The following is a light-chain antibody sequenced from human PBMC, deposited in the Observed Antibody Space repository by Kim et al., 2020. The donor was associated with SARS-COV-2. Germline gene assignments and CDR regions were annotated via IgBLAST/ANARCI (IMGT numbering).Light chain of an antibody. CDR2: GAS. Sequence: AIRMTQSPSSFSASTGDRVTITCRASQNIASNLAWYQQKPGKAPKLLTFGASTLQSGVPSRFSGSGSGTEFTLTISCLQSEDFATYYCQQFYTYPFTFGPGTKVDIK. CDR1: QNIASN. CDR3: QQFYTYPFT. V-gene: IGKV1-8*01. J-gene: IGKJ3*01.